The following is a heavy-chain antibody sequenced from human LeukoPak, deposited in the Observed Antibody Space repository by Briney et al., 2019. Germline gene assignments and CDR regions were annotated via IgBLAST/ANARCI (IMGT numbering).Heavy chain of an antibody. D-gene: IGHD3-10*01. J-gene: IGHJ4*02. Sequence: PGGSLRLSCAASGFTFSSYGMHWVRQAPGKGLEWVAFIRHDGSNKKYADSVKGRFTISRDNSKNIMYLQLNSLRAEDTAIYYCAKDKGSGSGSYSWGYFDYWGQGTLVTVSS. V-gene: IGHV3-30*02. CDR1: GFTFSSYG. CDR2: IRHDGSNK. CDR3: AKDKGSGSGSYSWGYFDY.